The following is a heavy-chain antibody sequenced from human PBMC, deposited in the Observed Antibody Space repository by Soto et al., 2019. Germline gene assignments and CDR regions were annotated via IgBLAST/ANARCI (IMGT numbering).Heavy chain of an antibody. J-gene: IGHJ6*03. CDR1: GGSISSYY. CDR3: ARVLKGYSGYVVTYMDV. Sequence: SETLSLTCTVSGGSISSYYWSWIRQPPGKGLEWIGYIYYSGSTNYNPSLKSRVTISVDTSKNQFSLKLSSVTAADTAVYYCARVLKGYSGYVVTYMDVWGKGTTVTVSS. V-gene: IGHV4-59*01. CDR2: IYYSGST. D-gene: IGHD5-12*01.